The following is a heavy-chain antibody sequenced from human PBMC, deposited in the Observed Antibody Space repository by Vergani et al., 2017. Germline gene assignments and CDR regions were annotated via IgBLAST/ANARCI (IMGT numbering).Heavy chain of an antibody. CDR3: AAAVVVDAFDV. J-gene: IGHJ3*01. CDR1: GYTFTGYY. Sequence: QVQLVQSGAEVKKPGASVKVSCKASGYTFTGYYMHWVRQAPGQGLEWMGWINSKSGATNSAQKFQGRVTLTRDTTISTAYMELSSLTSDDTAVYYCAAAVVVDAFDVWAQGTMVTVSS. V-gene: IGHV1-2*02. CDR2: INSKSGAT. D-gene: IGHD2-15*01.